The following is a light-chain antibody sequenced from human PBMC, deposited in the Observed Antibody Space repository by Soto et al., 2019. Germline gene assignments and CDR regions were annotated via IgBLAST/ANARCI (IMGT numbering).Light chain of an antibody. J-gene: IGKJ5*01. Sequence: EIVLTQSPATLSLSPGERATLSCRASQSVSSYLAWYQQKPGQAPRLLIYDASNRSTGIPARFSGSGSGTDFTPTISSLAPEDFAVYYCQQSSNWPPSITFGQGTRLEIK. CDR2: DAS. CDR1: QSVSSY. V-gene: IGKV3-11*01. CDR3: QQSSNWPPSIT.